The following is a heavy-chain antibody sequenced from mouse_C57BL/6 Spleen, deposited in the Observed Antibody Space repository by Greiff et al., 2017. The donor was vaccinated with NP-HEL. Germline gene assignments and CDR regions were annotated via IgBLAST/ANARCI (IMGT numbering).Heavy chain of an antibody. V-gene: IGHV1-50*01. Sequence: QVQLQQPGAELVKPGASVKLSCKASGYTFTSYWMQWVKQRPGQGLEWIGEIDPSDSYTNYNQKFKGKATLTVDTSSSTAYMQLSSLTSEDSAVYYCARRGYGYDDFDYWGQSTTLTVSS. CDR1: GYTFTSYW. J-gene: IGHJ2*01. D-gene: IGHD2-2*01. CDR2: IDPSDSYT. CDR3: ARRGYGYDDFDY.